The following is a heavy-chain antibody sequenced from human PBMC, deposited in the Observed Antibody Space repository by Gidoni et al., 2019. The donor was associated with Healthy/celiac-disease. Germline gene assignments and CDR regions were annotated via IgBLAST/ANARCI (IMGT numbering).Heavy chain of an antibody. CDR1: VFTVSSYG. CDR2: IWYDGRNK. Sequence: QVQLVVYGGVVVPPRRSLRLSCSASVFTVSSYGMHWVRQAPGKGMEWVAVIWYDGRNKYYADSVKGRFTISRDNSKNTLYLQMNSLRAEDTAVYYCARGLGTATFDYWGQGTLVTVSS. V-gene: IGHV3-33*01. CDR3: ARGLGTATFDY. J-gene: IGHJ4*02.